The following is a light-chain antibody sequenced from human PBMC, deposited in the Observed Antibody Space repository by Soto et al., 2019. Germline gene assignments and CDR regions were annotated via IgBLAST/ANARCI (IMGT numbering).Light chain of an antibody. CDR3: QSYDSSLSVV. V-gene: IGLV1-40*01. CDR1: SSNIGAGYD. Sequence: QAVVTQPPSVSGAPGQRVTISCTGSSSNIGAGYDVHWYQQLPGTAPKLLIYGNSNRPSGVPDRFSGSKSGTSASLAITGLQAEDEADYYCQSYDSSLSVVFGGGTQLNVL. CDR2: GNS. J-gene: IGLJ2*01.